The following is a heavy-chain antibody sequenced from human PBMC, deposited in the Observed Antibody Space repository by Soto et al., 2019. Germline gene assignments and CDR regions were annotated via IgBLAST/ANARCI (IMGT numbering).Heavy chain of an antibody. Sequence: QVQLVQSGDEVKKPGSSVKVSCKASGYIFVNYGIAWVRQAPGQGLEWMGWISPYSGNTHYASKVQGRLTMTTDTSTSTAYMAVGSLTTDDTAVYYGAKVDKYVTPTPHDVWGQGTTVTVSS. CDR3: AKVDKYVTPTPHDV. CDR1: GYIFVNYG. CDR2: ISPYSGNT. J-gene: IGHJ6*02. V-gene: IGHV1-18*01. D-gene: IGHD5-12*01.